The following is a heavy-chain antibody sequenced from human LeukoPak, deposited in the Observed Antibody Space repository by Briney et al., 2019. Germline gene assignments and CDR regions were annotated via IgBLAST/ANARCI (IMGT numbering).Heavy chain of an antibody. V-gene: IGHV4-61*01. CDR1: GGSISSSSYY. J-gene: IGHJ4*02. CDR3: ASGGPSSQFLHY. D-gene: IGHD2-2*01. Sequence: PSETLSLTCTVSGGSISSSSYYWSWIRQPPGKGLEWIGYIYYSGSTDYNPSLKSRVTISVDTSKNQFSLKLSSVTAADTAIYYCASGGPSSQFLHYWGQGILVTVSS. CDR2: IYYSGST.